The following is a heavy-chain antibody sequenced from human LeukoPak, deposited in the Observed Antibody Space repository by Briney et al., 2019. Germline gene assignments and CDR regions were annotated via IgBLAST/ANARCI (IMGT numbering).Heavy chain of an antibody. V-gene: IGHV3-23*01. Sequence: GGSLRLSCAASGFTFSSYAMSWVRQAPGKGLEWVSAISGSGGSTYYADSVKGRFTISRDNSKNTLYLQMNSLRAEDTAAYYCAKVSESNWNTFDAFDIWGQGTMVTVSS. CDR2: ISGSGGST. D-gene: IGHD1/OR15-1a*01. CDR3: AKVSESNWNTFDAFDI. CDR1: GFTFSSYA. J-gene: IGHJ3*02.